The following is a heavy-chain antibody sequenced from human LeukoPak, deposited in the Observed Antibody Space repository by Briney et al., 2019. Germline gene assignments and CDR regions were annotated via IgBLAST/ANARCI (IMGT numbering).Heavy chain of an antibody. D-gene: IGHD5-12*01. Sequence: RGSLRLSCAASGFTFTRYTMSWVRQAPGKGLEWVSSISDTTISTYYADSVKGRFTISRDNAKNSLYLQMNSLRAEDTAVYYCARDYGGYQSLDYWGQGTLVTVSS. V-gene: IGHV3-48*04. J-gene: IGHJ4*02. CDR1: GFTFTRYT. CDR2: ISDTTIST. CDR3: ARDYGGYQSLDY.